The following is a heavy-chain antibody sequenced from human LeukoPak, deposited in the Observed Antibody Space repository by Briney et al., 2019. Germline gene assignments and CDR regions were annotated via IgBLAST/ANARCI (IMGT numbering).Heavy chain of an antibody. J-gene: IGHJ3*02. Sequence: PGGSLRLSCAASGFTVSSNYMSWVRQAPGKGLEWVSVIYSGGSTYYADSVKGRFTISRDNSKSTLYLQMNSLRAEDTAVYYCASDRVGARTSDAFDIWGQGTMVTASS. CDR2: IYSGGST. CDR1: GFTVSSNY. D-gene: IGHD1-26*01. V-gene: IGHV3-66*01. CDR3: ASDRVGARTSDAFDI.